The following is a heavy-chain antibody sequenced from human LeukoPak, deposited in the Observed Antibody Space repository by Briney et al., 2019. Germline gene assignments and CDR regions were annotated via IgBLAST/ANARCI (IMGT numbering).Heavy chain of an antibody. J-gene: IGHJ4*02. D-gene: IGHD1-26*01. Sequence: SSQTLSLTCTVSGGSISSGGYYWSWIRQHPGKGLEWIGYLYYTGTTYYNPSLKSRIIISVDTSKNQFSLKLSSVTAADTAVYYCARRRPSGSYLYFDYWGQGTLVTVSS. CDR1: GGSISSGGYY. CDR2: LYYTGTT. V-gene: IGHV4-31*03. CDR3: ARRRPSGSYLYFDY.